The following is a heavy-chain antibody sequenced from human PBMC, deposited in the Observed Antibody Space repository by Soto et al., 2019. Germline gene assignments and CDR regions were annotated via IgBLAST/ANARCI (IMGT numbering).Heavy chain of an antibody. CDR3: AKRGVSSSFQH. V-gene: IGHV3-30*18. D-gene: IGHD6-13*01. J-gene: IGHJ1*01. CDR2: ISYDGSNK. CDR1: GFTFSSYG. Sequence: PGGSLRLSCAASGFTFSSYGMHWVRQAPGKGLEWVAVISYDGSNKYYADSVKGRFTISRDNSKNTLYLQMNSLRAEDTAVYYCAKRGVSSSFQHWGQGTLVTVSS.